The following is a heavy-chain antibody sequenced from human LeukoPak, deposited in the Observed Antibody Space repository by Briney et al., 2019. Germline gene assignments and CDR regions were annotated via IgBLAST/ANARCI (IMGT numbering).Heavy chain of an antibody. V-gene: IGHV3-48*03. CDR2: ISSSGSTI. CDR1: GFTFSSYE. J-gene: IGHJ6*04. CDR3: AELGITMIGGV. Sequence: GGSLRLSCAASGFTFSSYEMNWVRQAPGKGLEWVSYISSSGSTIYYADSVKGRFTISRDNAKNSLYLQTNSLRAEDTAVYYCAELGITMIGGVWGKGTTVTVSS. D-gene: IGHD3-10*02.